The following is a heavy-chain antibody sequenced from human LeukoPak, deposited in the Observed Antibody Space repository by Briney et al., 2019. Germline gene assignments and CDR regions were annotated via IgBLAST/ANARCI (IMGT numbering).Heavy chain of an antibody. D-gene: IGHD5-12*01. CDR2: INTNTGNP. J-gene: IGHJ3*02. Sequence: GASVKVSCKASGYTFTSYAMNWVRQAPGQGLEWMGWINTNTGNPTYAQGFTGRFVFSLDTSVSTAYLQISSLKAEDTAVYYCARDLEVATIRGYAFDIWGQGTMVTVSS. V-gene: IGHV7-4-1*02. CDR1: GYTFTSYA. CDR3: ARDLEVATIRGYAFDI.